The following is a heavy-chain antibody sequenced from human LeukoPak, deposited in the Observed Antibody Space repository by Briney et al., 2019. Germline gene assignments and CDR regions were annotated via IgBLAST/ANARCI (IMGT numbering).Heavy chain of an antibody. CDR1: GYTFTSYG. CDR3: ARDLTYYDILTGYTPRGDAFDI. D-gene: IGHD3-9*01. Sequence: SSMKVSCKPSGYTFTSYGISWVRQAPGQGLEWTGWISAYNGNTNYAQKLQGRVTMTTDTSTSTAYMELRSLRSDDTAVYYCARDLTYYDILTGYTPRGDAFDIWGQGTMVTVSS. CDR2: ISAYNGNT. J-gene: IGHJ3*02. V-gene: IGHV1-18*01.